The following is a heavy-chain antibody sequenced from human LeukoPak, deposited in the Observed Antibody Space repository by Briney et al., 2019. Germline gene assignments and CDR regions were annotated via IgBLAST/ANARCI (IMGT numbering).Heavy chain of an antibody. CDR2: IYSGGST. CDR1: GFTVSSNY. J-gene: IGHJ6*02. D-gene: IGHD3-9*01. Sequence: PGGSLRLSCAAAGFTVSSNYMSWVRQAPGKGLEWVSVIYSGGSTYYADSVKGRFTISRDNSKNTLYLQMNSLRAEDTAVYYRARDSFERYYGMDVWGQGTTVTVSS. CDR3: ARDSFERYYGMDV. V-gene: IGHV3-66*01.